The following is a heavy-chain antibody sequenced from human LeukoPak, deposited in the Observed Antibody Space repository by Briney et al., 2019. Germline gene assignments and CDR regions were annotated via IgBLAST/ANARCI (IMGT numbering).Heavy chain of an antibody. J-gene: IGHJ4*02. V-gene: IGHV7-4-1*02. D-gene: IGHD5-24*01. CDR1: GYTFTNYA. Sequence: GASVKVSCKASGYTFTNYAINWVRQAPGQGLEWMGWINTNTGNPTYAQGFTRRFVFSLDTSVSTAYLQISSLKAEDTAVYYCARDSLDGSAYYWGQGTLVTVSS. CDR2: INTNTGNP. CDR3: ARDSLDGSAYY.